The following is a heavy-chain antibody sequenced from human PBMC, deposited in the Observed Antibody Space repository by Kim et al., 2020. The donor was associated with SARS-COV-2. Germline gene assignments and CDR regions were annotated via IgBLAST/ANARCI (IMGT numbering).Heavy chain of an antibody. CDR3: ARGLIAAAANDDY. CDR2: INPNSGGT. Sequence: VKVSCKASGYTFTGYYMHWVRQAPGQGLEWMGRINPNSGGTNYAQKFQGRVTMTRDTSISTAYMELSRLRSDDTAVYYCARGLIAAAANDDYWGQGTLVTVSS. V-gene: IGHV1-2*06. J-gene: IGHJ4*02. D-gene: IGHD6-13*01. CDR1: GYTFTGYY.